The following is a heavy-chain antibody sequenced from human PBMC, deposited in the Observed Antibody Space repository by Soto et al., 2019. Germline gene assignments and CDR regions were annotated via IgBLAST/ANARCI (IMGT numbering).Heavy chain of an antibody. J-gene: IGHJ6*02. D-gene: IGHD2-2*03. Sequence: SETLSLTCTVSGGSISSYYYTWIRQTPGKGLEWIGYIYLGGSINYNPSFKSRVIISVDTSKNQFSVRLSSVTAADTAVYYCGRLNGYCISTNCHGYYGMDVWGQGTTVTVSS. CDR3: GRLNGYCISTNCHGYYGMDV. V-gene: IGHV4-59*01. CDR2: IYLGGSI. CDR1: GGSISSYY.